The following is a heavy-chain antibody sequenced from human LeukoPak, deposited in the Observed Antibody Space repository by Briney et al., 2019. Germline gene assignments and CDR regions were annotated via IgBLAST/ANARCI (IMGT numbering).Heavy chain of an antibody. D-gene: IGHD2-8*01. Sequence: PSQALSLTCTVSGGSISSYYWSWIRQPAGKGLEWIGRIHTSGSTNYNPSLKSRVTMSVDTSKNQFSLKLSSVTAADTAVYYCARGYCTNGVCYPYYYYYMDVWGKGTTVTVSS. CDR1: GGSISSYY. V-gene: IGHV4-4*07. CDR3: ARGYCTNGVCYPYYYYYMDV. CDR2: IHTSGST. J-gene: IGHJ6*03.